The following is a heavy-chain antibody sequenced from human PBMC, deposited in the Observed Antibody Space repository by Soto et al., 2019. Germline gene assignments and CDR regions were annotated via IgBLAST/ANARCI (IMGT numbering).Heavy chain of an antibody. Sequence: SETLSLTCTVSGGSISSGGYYWSWIRQHPGKGLEWIGYNYYSGSTYYNPSLKSRVTISVDTSKNQFSLKLSSVTAADTAVYYCARTGAGSWNFWSGTYAFDIWGQGTMVTVSS. CDR3: ARTGAGSWNFWSGTYAFDI. CDR1: GGSISSGGYY. CDR2: NYYSGST. D-gene: IGHD3-3*01. J-gene: IGHJ3*02. V-gene: IGHV4-31*03.